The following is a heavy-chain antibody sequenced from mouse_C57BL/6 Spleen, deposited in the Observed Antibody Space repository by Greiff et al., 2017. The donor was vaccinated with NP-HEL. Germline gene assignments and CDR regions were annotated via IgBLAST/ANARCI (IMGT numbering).Heavy chain of an antibody. CDR1: GFTFSSYA. V-gene: IGHV5-4*01. D-gene: IGHD2-4*01. J-gene: IGHJ2*01. Sequence: EVQLVESGGGLVKPGGSLKLSCAASGFTFSSYAMSWVRQTPEKRLEWVATICDGGSYTYYPDNVKGRFTLSRDNAKNTLYLQISHLKSEDTAMYYYAREGEYDYDDNGVYYFDYWGQGTTLTVSS. CDR2: ICDGGSYT. CDR3: AREGEYDYDDNGVYYFDY.